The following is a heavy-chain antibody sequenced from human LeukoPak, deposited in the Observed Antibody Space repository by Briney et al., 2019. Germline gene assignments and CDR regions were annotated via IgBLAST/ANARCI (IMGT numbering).Heavy chain of an antibody. Sequence: PGGSLRLSCAASGFTFSAYSMNWVRQAPGKGLEWVSSISSGSCYIYYADSVKGRFTISRDNAKDSLYLQMNSLRAEDTAVYYCAKCSGGNCYHSDDHWGQGTLVTVSP. CDR2: ISSGSCYI. D-gene: IGHD2-15*01. J-gene: IGHJ5*02. CDR1: GFTFSAYS. CDR3: AKCSGGNCYHSDDH. V-gene: IGHV3-21*01.